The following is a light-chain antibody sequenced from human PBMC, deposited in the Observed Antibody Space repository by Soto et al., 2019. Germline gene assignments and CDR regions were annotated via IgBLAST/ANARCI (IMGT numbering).Light chain of an antibody. J-gene: IGKJ4*01. Sequence: EIVLTQSPATLSLSPGERATLSCRAIQSVSRYLAWYQQKPGQAHRLLIYDASNRATAIPARFSGSGSGTDFTLTISSLEPEDFAVYYCQQRSNWPLTFGGGTKVEIK. V-gene: IGKV3-11*01. CDR3: QQRSNWPLT. CDR1: QSVSRY. CDR2: DAS.